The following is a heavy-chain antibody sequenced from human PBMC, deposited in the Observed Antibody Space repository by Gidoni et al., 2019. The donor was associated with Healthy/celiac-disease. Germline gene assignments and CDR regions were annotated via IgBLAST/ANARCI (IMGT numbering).Heavy chain of an antibody. Sequence: GGVVQPGRSLRLSCAASGFTFSSYGMHWVRQAPGKGLEWVAVISYDGSNKYYADSVKGRFTISRDNSKNTLYLQMNSLRAEDTAVYYCAKVPPRYYGSGSFDYWGQGTLVTVSS. CDR2: ISYDGSNK. CDR3: AKVPPRYYGSGSFDY. J-gene: IGHJ4*02. V-gene: IGHV3-30*18. CDR1: GFTFSSYG. D-gene: IGHD3-10*01.